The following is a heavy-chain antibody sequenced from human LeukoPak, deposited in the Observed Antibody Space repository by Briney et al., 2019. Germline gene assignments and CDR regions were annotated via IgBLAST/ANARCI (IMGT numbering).Heavy chain of an antibody. CDR2: IKSSDNSA. J-gene: IGHJ4*02. Sequence: GGSPRLSCTASGFTLTTYAMSWVRQAPGKGLEWVAAIKSSDNSAYYIDSVKGRFTISRDNSKNTLFLQMNSLRAEDTAVYYCAKVVGDFNFWGQGTLVTVSS. CDR1: GFTLTTYA. V-gene: IGHV3-23*05. CDR3: AKVVGDFNF. D-gene: IGHD4-17*01.